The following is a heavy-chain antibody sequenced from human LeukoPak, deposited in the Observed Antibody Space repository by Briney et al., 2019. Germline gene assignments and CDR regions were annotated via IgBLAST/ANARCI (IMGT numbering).Heavy chain of an antibody. J-gene: IGHJ5*02. CDR3: TWDYAGS. Sequence: GGSLRFSCVASGFTFSSAWMSWVRQAPGKGLEWVGRIKNNGDGATRDYAAHVKGRFAITRNDSENTLYLHMDSLKIEDTGVYYCTWDYAGSWGQGTLVTVSS. D-gene: IGHD4-17*01. CDR2: IKNNGDGATR. CDR1: GFTFSSAW. V-gene: IGHV3-15*01.